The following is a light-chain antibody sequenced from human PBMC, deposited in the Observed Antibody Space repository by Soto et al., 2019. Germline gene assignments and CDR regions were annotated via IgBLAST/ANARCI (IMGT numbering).Light chain of an antibody. Sequence: EVVMTQSPATQSVSPGDSATLSCRASEGVGTNLAWYQQTPGQGPRLLIYATSTRATGIPARFSGSGSGTEFTLTISGLQSEDFAIYYCQQYNKGPPWTFGQGTKVEIK. J-gene: IGKJ1*01. V-gene: IGKV3-15*01. CDR2: ATS. CDR1: EGVGTN. CDR3: QQYNKGPPWT.